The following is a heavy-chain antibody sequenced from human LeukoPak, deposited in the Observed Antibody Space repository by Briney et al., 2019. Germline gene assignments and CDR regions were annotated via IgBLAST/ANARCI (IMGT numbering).Heavy chain of an antibody. V-gene: IGHV3-23*01. D-gene: IGHD5-24*01. J-gene: IGHJ4*02. CDR1: GFTFSRYA. CDR3: AKKRGDGYNPFDY. CDR2: MSSSCESP. Sequence: GQTLRLSCAASGFTFSRYAMSWVRHPPGKGLELVCGMSSSCESPYYSDSVKGRFTISRDNSKNTLYLEINSLRAEDTAVYYCAKKRGDGYNPFDYLGQGTLVIVSS.